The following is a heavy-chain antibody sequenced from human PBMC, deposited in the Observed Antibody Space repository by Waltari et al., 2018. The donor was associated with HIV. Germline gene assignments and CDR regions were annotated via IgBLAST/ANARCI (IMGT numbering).Heavy chain of an antibody. Sequence: QVQLQQWGAGLLKPSETLSLTCAVYGGTFKTYYWTWIRQSPGRGLEWIVAINSSGDTKINPSLKSCVTFSVFKSKNQFSLRLNSVSCADVGLYYFARCLLKNVVTIMGFYTYYYDVMFVW. J-gene: IGHJ6*01. CDR2: INSSGDT. CDR3: ARCLLKNVVTIMGFYTYYYDVMFV. V-gene: IGHV4-34*02. CDR1: GGTFKTYY. D-gene: IGHD3-22*01.